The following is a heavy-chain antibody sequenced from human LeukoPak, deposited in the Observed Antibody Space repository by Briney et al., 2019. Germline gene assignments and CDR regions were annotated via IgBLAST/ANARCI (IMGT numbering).Heavy chain of an antibody. V-gene: IGHV3-7*05. J-gene: IGHJ1*01. CDR3: DYRGE. CDR2: INEDGSKK. D-gene: IGHD3-10*01. CDR1: AFTFSSSW. Sequence: GGSLRLSCVGSAFTFSSSWMNWVRQAPGKGLEWVANINEDGSKKSYVDSVKGRFTISRDNAKNSLSLQMSSLRAEDTALYYCDYRGEWGQGILVTVSS.